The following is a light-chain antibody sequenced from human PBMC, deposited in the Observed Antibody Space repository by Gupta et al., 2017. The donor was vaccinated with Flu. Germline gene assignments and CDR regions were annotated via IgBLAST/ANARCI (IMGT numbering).Light chain of an antibody. CDR1: QSILYRSTNKNY. V-gene: IGKV4-1*01. CDR2: WAS. CDR3: QQDDNTPLT. J-gene: IGKJ3*01. Sequence: DIVITQSPDSLAASLGERAIISCKSSQSILYRSTNKNYLAWYQQRPGQPPKLLIYWASARQSGVPERFSGGGSATDFTLTISSLQAEDVAVYYCQQDDNTPLTFGPGTRVEVK.